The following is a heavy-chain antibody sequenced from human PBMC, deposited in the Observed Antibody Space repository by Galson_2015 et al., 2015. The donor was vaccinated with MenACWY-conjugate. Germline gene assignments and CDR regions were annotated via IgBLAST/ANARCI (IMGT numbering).Heavy chain of an antibody. CDR3: ARLGGNYRTTSHFDY. Sequence: ADSVKGRFTISRDNAKTTLYLQMNSLRAEDTAVYYCARLGGNYRTTSHFDYWGQGTLVTVSS. J-gene: IGHJ4*02. V-gene: IGHV3-74*01. D-gene: IGHD1-26*01.